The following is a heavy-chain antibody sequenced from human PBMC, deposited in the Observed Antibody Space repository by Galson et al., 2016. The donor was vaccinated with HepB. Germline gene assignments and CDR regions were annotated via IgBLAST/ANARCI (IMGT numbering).Heavy chain of an antibody. V-gene: IGHV3-7*01. CDR2: IKEDGTEK. CDR3: AREGLADGSYFDY. CDR1: GFTFTNYW. Sequence: SLRLSCAASGFTFTNYWMTWVRQAPGKGLEWVANIKEDGTEKCYADSVKGRFTISRDNARNSLYLQMNSLRAEDTGIYYCAREGLADGSYFDYWGRGTLGTVS. D-gene: IGHD5-24*01. J-gene: IGHJ4*02.